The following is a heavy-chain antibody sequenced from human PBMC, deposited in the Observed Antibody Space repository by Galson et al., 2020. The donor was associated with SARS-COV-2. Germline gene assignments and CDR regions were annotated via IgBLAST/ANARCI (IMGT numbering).Heavy chain of an antibody. Sequence: GGSLRLSCAASGFTFSDYYMSWIRQAPGKGLEWVSYISSSGSTIYYADSVKGRFTISRDNAKNSLYLQMNSLRAEDTAVYYCARDRRVVVVAATLYYYYYGMDVWGQGTTVTVSS. CDR2: ISSSGSTI. CDR1: GFTFSDYY. V-gene: IGHV3-11*01. CDR3: ARDRRVVVVAATLYYYYYGMDV. J-gene: IGHJ6*02. D-gene: IGHD2-15*01.